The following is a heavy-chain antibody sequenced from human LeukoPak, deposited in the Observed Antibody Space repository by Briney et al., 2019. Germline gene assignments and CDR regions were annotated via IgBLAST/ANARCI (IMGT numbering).Heavy chain of an antibody. Sequence: SETLSLTCTVSGGSINTPNYYWGWIRQTPGKGLEWIGNIFYSGGTYYSPSLTSRVTISLDTSKNQFSLKLSSVTAADTAVYYCARKTGYSSSWFVFRYFDYWGQGTLVTVSS. CDR1: GGSINTPNYY. V-gene: IGHV4-39*07. CDR2: IFYSGGT. CDR3: ARKTGYSSSWFVFRYFDY. J-gene: IGHJ4*02. D-gene: IGHD6-13*01.